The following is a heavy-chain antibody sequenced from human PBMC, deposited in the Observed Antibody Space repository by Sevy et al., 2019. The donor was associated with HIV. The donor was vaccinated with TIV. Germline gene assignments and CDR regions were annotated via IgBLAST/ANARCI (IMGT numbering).Heavy chain of an antibody. CDR3: ARSGAKYYDSYGYEWLDP. V-gene: IGHV1-2*02. CDR2: INPNNGDT. D-gene: IGHD3-22*01. CDR1: AHRFTDYF. Sequence: ASVKVSCKASAHRFTDYFMYWMRQAPGQGLEWMGWINPNNGDTKYAQTFQGRVTLTRDTSMSTAYMELSRLTSDDTAVYYCARSGAKYYDSYGYEWLDPWGQGTLVTVSS. J-gene: IGHJ5*02.